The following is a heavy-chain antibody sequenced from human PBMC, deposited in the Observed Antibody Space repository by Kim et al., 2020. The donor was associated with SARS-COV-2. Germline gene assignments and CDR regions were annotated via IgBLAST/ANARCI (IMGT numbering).Heavy chain of an antibody. CDR2: IYYSGST. V-gene: IGHV4-59*13. Sequence: SETLSLTCTVSGGSISSYYWSWIRQPPGKGLECIGYIYYSGSTNYNPSLKSRVTISVDTSKNQFSLKLSSVTAADTAVYYCAREGEDGYNLAYFDYWGQGTLVTVSS. CDR1: GGSISSYY. J-gene: IGHJ4*02. D-gene: IGHD5-12*01. CDR3: AREGEDGYNLAYFDY.